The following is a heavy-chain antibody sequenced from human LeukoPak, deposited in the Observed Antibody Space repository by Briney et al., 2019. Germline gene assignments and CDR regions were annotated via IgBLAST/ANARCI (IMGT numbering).Heavy chain of an antibody. CDR1: GDSVSSNSAA. CDR2: TYYRSKWYN. CDR3: ARGRDIAVAGTSGDFDY. J-gene: IGHJ4*02. V-gene: IGHV6-1*01. Sequence: SQTLSLTCAVSGDSVSSNSAAWNWIRQSPSRGLEWLVRTYYRSKWYNDYAVSAKSRITINPYTSKNQFSLQLNSVTPEDTAVYYCARGRDIAVAGTSGDFDYWGQGSLVTVSS. D-gene: IGHD6-19*01.